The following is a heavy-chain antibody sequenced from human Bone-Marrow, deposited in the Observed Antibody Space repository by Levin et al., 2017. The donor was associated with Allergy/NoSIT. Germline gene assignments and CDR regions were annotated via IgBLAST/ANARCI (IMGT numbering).Heavy chain of an antibody. Sequence: PSETLSLTCTVSGSSMSTYYWNWIRQPAGKGLEWIGRIFISGSTKYNPSLMSRVTMSSDTSKNQFSLKLTSLTAADTALYFCAVDYGDYAWFDPWGQGSLVTVSS. V-gene: IGHV4-4*07. CDR3: AVDYGDYAWFDP. D-gene: IGHD4-17*01. CDR2: IFISGST. J-gene: IGHJ5*02. CDR1: GSSMSTYY.